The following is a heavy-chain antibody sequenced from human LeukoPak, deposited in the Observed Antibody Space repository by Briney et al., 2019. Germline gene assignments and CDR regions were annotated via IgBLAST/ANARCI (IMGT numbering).Heavy chain of an antibody. CDR2: INAGNGNT. D-gene: IGHD3-9*01. CDR3: ARGTHDILTKEFDY. Sequence: ASVTVSCKASGYTFTSYAMHWVRQAPGQRLEWMGWINAGNGNTKYSQKFQGRVTITRDTSASTAYMELSSLRSEDTAVYYCARGTHDILTKEFDYWGQGTLVTVSS. CDR1: GYTFTSYA. J-gene: IGHJ4*02. V-gene: IGHV1-3*01.